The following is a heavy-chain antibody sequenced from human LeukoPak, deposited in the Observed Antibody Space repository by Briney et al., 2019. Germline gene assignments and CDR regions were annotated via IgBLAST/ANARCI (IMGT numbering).Heavy chain of an antibody. D-gene: IGHD6-13*01. CDR2: MKEDGTEE. CDR1: GFTFSNYW. V-gene: IGHV3-7*01. CDR3: AREIPGAAVSLDY. Sequence: PGGSLRLSCAASGFTFSNYWMSWVRQAPGKGLEWVANMKEDGTEEYYVHSVKGRFTIFRDNAKNSLYLQMHSLRDEDSAVYYCAREIPGAAVSLDYWGQGTLVTVAS. J-gene: IGHJ4*02.